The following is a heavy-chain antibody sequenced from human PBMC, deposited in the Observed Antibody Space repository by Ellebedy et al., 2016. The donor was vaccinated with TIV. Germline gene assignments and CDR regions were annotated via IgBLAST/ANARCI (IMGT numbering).Heavy chain of an antibody. V-gene: IGHV1-18*01. CDR1: GYTFSSYG. CDR2: TSGYNGNT. J-gene: IGHJ4*02. Sequence: AASVKVSCKASGYTFSSYGISWVRQAPGQGLEWMGWTSGYNGNTNYAQNLQGRVTMTTDTSTRTAYLELGSLRSDDTAVYYCARDLTAMVTVTYWGQGTLVTVSS. CDR3: ARDLTAMVTVTY. D-gene: IGHD5-18*01.